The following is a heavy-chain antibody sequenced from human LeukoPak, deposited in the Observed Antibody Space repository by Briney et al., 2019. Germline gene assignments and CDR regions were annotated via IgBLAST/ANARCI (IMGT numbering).Heavy chain of an antibody. CDR1: GYTFTDCY. J-gene: IGHJ4*02. V-gene: IGHV1-2*02. D-gene: IGHD3-22*01. Sequence: ASVKVSFKASGYTFTDCYMHWVRQAPGQGLEWMGWINPNSGGTNYAQKFQGRVTMTSDTSISTAFMELSRLRSDDTAVYYCAREWGNGGTTMTQGYWGQGTLVTVSP. CDR3: AREWGNGGTTMTQGY. CDR2: INPNSGGT.